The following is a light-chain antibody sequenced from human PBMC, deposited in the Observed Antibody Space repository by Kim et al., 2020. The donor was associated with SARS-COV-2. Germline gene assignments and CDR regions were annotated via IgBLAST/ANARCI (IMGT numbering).Light chain of an antibody. Sequence: SYELTQPPSVSVSPGQTASITCSGDKLGDKYACWYQQKPGQSPVLVIYEDNKRPSGIPERFSGSNSGNTATLTISGTQAMDEGDYYCQAWDSSTGVFGTGTQLTVL. CDR1: KLGDKY. J-gene: IGLJ1*01. CDR3: QAWDSSTGV. V-gene: IGLV3-1*01. CDR2: EDN.